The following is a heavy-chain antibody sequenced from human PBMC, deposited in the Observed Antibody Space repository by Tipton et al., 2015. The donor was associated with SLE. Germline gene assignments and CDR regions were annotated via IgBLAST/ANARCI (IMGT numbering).Heavy chain of an antibody. CDR2: ISGYNSDT. CDR1: GYAFADYG. V-gene: IGHV1-18*01. CDR3: ARGRYYDMDV. Sequence: QLVQSGAEVKKPGASVKVSCKASGYAFADYGLSWVRQAPGQGLEFMGWISGYNSDTNYAQGLQGRVTMTRNTSISTAYMEVSSLRSEDTAVYLCARGRYYDMDVWGKGTTVTVSS. J-gene: IGHJ6*03.